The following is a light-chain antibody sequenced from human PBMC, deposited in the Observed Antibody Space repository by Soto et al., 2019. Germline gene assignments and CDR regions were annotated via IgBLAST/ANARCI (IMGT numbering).Light chain of an antibody. CDR3: QQYDKLPRFT. J-gene: IGKJ3*01. Sequence: DIQMTQSPSSLSASVGDRVTITCQASQDISDYLNWYQQKPGQAPKLLIYDASNLETGVPSRFSGSGSGTDFTVTINSLQPEDIATYYCQQYDKLPRFTFGPGTKVDIK. V-gene: IGKV1-33*01. CDR2: DAS. CDR1: QDISDY.